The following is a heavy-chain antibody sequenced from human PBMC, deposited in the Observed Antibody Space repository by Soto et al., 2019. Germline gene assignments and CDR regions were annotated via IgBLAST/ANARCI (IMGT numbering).Heavy chain of an antibody. J-gene: IGHJ4*02. V-gene: IGHV1-18*01. CDR3: ARGRYGDY. D-gene: IGHD1-1*01. CDR2: ISAPNGNT. Sequence: QVHLVQSGAEVKKPGASVKVSCKGSGYTFTTYGITWVRQAPGQGLEWMGWISAPNGNTNYAQKLQGRVTVTRDTSTSTAYMELRGLRSDDTAVYYCARGRYGDYWGQGALVTVSS. CDR1: GYTFTTYG.